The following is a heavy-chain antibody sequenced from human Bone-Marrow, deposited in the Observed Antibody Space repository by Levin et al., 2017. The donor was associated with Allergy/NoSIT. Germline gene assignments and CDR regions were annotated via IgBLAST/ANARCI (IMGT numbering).Heavy chain of an antibody. CDR1: GGSISSENYY. Sequence: PSQTLSLTCTVSGGSISSENYYWSWIRQHPGKGLEWIGYIHYSGRVFYNPSLESRVTISVDTSKNQFSLRLNFVTAADTAMYYCAREIIMVVEGGDGFDMWVQGTVVTVSS. J-gene: IGHJ3*02. CDR3: AREIIMVVEGGDGFDM. CDR2: IHYSGRV. V-gene: IGHV4-31*03. D-gene: IGHD2-8*01.